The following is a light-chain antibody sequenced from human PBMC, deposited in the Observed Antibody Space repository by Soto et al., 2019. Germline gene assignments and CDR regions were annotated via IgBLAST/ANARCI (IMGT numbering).Light chain of an antibody. Sequence: QSVLTQPPSVSGSPGQSVTISCTGTSSDVGGYHYVSWYQQHPGKAPKLMIYDVTKRPSGVPDRFSGSKSGNTASLTISGLQAEDEADYYCCSYAGSYTFDVFGSGTKLTVL. J-gene: IGLJ1*01. V-gene: IGLV2-11*01. CDR3: CSYAGSYTFDV. CDR2: DVT. CDR1: SSDVGGYHY.